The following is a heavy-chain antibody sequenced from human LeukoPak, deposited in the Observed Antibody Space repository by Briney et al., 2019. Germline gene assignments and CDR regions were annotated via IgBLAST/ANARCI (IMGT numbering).Heavy chain of an antibody. V-gene: IGHV1-69*06. CDR3: ARLPLPVYAQFDY. Sequence: ASVKVSCKGTGDNFNDFAFSWVRQAPGQGLEWMGKILEIFGTTNYARKFQGRVTITADKSTNTVYMELNTLTFDDTDVYYCARLPLPVYAQFDYWGQGTLVTVSS. J-gene: IGHJ4*02. D-gene: IGHD2-8*01. CDR2: ILEIFGTT. CDR1: GDNFNDFA.